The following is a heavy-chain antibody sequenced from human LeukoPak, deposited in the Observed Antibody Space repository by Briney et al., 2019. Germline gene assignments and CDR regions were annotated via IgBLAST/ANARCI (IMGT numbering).Heavy chain of an antibody. J-gene: IGHJ5*02. CDR1: GYSFTSYW. D-gene: IGHD6-13*01. V-gene: IGHV5-51*01. Sequence: GESLKISCKGSGYSFTSYWIGWVRQMPGKGLEWMGIIYPGDSDTRYSPSFQGQVTISADKSISTAHLQWSSLKASDTAMYYCARHVIAAAGTGWFDPWGQGTLVTVSS. CDR2: IYPGDSDT. CDR3: ARHVIAAAGTGWFDP.